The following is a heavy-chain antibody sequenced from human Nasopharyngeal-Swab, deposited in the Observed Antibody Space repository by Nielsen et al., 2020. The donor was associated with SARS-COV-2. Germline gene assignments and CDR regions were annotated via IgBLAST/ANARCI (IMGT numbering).Heavy chain of an antibody. CDR2: ISSSSSYI. D-gene: IGHD2-2*01. CDR1: GFTFSSYS. CDR3: ARGKAGYCSSTSCYLYFDY. Sequence: GESLKISCAASGFTFSSYSMNWVRQAPGTGLEWVSSISSSSSYIYYADSVKGRFPISRDNAKNSLYLQMNSLRAEDTAVYYCARGKAGYCSSTSCYLYFDYWGQGTLVTVSS. J-gene: IGHJ4*02. V-gene: IGHV3-21*01.